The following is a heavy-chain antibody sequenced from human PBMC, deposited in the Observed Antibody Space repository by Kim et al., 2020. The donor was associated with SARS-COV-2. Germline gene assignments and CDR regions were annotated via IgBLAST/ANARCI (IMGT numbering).Heavy chain of an antibody. J-gene: IGHJ4*02. CDR1: GFTFSSYA. D-gene: IGHD6-19*01. CDR2: ISGSGGST. CDR3: AKDAVAGTEREVDY. Sequence: GGSLRLSCAASGFTFSSYAMSWVRQAPGKGLEWVSAISGSGGSTYYADSVKGRFTISRDNSKNTPYLQMNSLRAEDTAVYYCAKDAVAGTEREVDYWGQGTLVTVSS. V-gene: IGHV3-23*01.